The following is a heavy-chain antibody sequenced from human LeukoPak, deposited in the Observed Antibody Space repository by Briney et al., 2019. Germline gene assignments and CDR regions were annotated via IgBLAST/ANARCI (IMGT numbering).Heavy chain of an antibody. CDR1: GFTFSDYY. Sequence: PGGSLRLSCAASGFTFSDYYMSWIRQAPGKGLEWVSYISSSGSTIYYADSVKGRFTISRDNAKNSLYLQMNSLRAEDTAVYYCASASEQWLVRNYYFDYWGQGTLVTVSS. V-gene: IGHV3-11*01. D-gene: IGHD6-19*01. CDR3: ASASEQWLVRNYYFDY. CDR2: ISSSGSTI. J-gene: IGHJ4*02.